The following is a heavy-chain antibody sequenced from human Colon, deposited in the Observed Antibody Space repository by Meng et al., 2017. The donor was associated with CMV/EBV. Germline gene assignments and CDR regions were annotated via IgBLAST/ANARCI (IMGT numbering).Heavy chain of an antibody. J-gene: IGHJ4*02. CDR1: GYTFTGYL. CDR2: INPYSGDT. V-gene: IGHV1-2*02. CDR3: GTFGGDFDY. Sequence: QVHRLQAGAGMRGPGASVKVSCKASGYTFTGYLIHWVRQAPGQGLEWMGWINPYSGDTIYAQKFEVGVTMTRDASITTAYLELSSLKSGDTAVYYCGTFGGDFDYWGQGTLVTVSS. D-gene: IGHD3-3*01.